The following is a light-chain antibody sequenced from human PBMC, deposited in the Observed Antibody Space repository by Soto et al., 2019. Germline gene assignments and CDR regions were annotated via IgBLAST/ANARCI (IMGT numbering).Light chain of an antibody. CDR3: SSYTSSSTLV. J-gene: IGLJ2*01. CDR2: DVT. CDR1: SSDVGSYNY. Sequence: QPVLTQPASVSGSPGQSITISCTGTSSDVGSYNYVSWYQQHPGKAPKLMIYDVTTRPSGVSNRFSGSKSGNTASLTISGLQAEDEADYYCSSYTSSSTLVFGGGTKLTVL. V-gene: IGLV2-14*01.